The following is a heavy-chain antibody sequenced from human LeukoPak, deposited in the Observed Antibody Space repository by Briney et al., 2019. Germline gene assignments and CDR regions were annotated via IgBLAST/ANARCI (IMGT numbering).Heavy chain of an antibody. Sequence: SETLSLTCTVSGDSISSYYWSWIRQPPGKGLEWIGYISYSGSTNYNPSLKSRVTISVDTSKNHFSLKLSSVTAADTAVYYCARGSGSWYAYNWFDPWGQGTLVTVSS. CDR1: GDSISSYY. CDR3: ARGSGSWYAYNWFDP. D-gene: IGHD6-13*01. CDR2: ISYSGST. J-gene: IGHJ5*02. V-gene: IGHV4-59*01.